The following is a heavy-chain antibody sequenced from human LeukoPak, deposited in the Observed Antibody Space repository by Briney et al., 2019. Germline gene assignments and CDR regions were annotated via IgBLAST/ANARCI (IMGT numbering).Heavy chain of an antibody. D-gene: IGHD2-15*01. CDR3: ARDILGRSNGGSNYFGMEV. Sequence: ASVKVSCKASGYTFTDYYMHWVRQAPGQGLEWMGCINLYSGGAHYAQKFQDWLSMTRDTSINTAYMELSSLRSDDTAVYYCARDILGRSNGGSNYFGMEVWGQGTLVTVSS. J-gene: IGHJ4*02. CDR2: INLYSGGA. CDR1: GYTFTDYY. V-gene: IGHV1-2*04.